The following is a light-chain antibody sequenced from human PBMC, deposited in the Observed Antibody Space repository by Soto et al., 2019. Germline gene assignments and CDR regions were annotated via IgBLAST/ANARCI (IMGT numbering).Light chain of an antibody. CDR3: QQCRNWPLT. J-gene: IGKJ4*01. V-gene: IGKV3-15*01. Sequence: EIVMTQSPATLSVSPGEGATLSCKASQNVYNNLAWYQQRPGQPPMLLIYYASTRPTGISARFSGSGYGTEFTLTISSLQSEDFAVYFCQQCRNWPLTFGGGTKVEIK. CDR2: YAS. CDR1: QNVYNN.